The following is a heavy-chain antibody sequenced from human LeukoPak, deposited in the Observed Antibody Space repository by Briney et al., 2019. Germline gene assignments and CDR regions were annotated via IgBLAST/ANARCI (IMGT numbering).Heavy chain of an antibody. Sequence: PGGSLRLSCAASGFTFSSYSMNWVRQAPGKGLEWVSYISSSSSTIYYADPVKGRFTISRDNAKNSLYLQMNSLRAEDTAVYYCARRDTGLDYWGQGTLVTVSS. CDR2: ISSSSSTI. D-gene: IGHD5-18*01. J-gene: IGHJ4*02. CDR1: GFTFSSYS. V-gene: IGHV3-48*04. CDR3: ARRDTGLDY.